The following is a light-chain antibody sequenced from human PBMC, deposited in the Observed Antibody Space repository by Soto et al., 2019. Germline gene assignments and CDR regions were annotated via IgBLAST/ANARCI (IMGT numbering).Light chain of an antibody. J-gene: IGLJ1*01. CDR1: SRDDGGADY. Sequence: QSALTQPPSASGSPGQTVAISCTGTSRDDGGADYVYWYNQNPGKDPKLMIYAVNKRTSGDPDRFHGSKSGTTATPAVYGLQAEYEADYYCSSYAGSSTVFGSGTKVPVL. V-gene: IGLV2-8*01. CDR2: AVN. CDR3: SSYAGSSTV.